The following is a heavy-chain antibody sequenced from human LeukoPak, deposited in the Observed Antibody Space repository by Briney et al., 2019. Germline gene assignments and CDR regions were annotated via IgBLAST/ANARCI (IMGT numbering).Heavy chain of an antibody. J-gene: IGHJ6*03. Sequence: PGGSLRLSCRTSGFTFGDYAMSWVRQAPGKGLEWVGVIRSKAYGGTTGYVASVKGRFTISRDGSKSIAYLQMNSLTTEDTAVYYCSRGGYYYYYYMDVWGKGTTVTVSS. CDR1: GFTFGDYA. CDR2: IRSKAYGGTT. D-gene: IGHD3-16*01. CDR3: SRGGYYYYYYMDV. V-gene: IGHV3-49*04.